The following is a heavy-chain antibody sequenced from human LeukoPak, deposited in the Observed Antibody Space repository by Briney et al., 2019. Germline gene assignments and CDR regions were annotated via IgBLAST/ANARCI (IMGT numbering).Heavy chain of an antibody. CDR3: ARALFRYDSSSRSLHWYFDL. CDR1: DGSISSYY. D-gene: IGHD3-22*01. J-gene: IGHJ2*01. Sequence: SETLSLTCTVSDGSISSYYWSWIRQPPGKGLEWIGYIYHSESTNYNPSLKSRVSISVDTSKNQFYLTLSSVTAADTAVYYCARALFRYDSSSRSLHWYFDLWGRGTLVTVSS. V-gene: IGHV4-59*01. CDR2: IYHSEST.